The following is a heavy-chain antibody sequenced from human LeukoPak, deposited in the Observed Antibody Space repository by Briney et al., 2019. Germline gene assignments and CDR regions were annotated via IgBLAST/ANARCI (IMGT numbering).Heavy chain of an antibody. Sequence: GGSLRLSCAASGFTFSSYAMHWVRQAPGKGLEWVAVISYDGSNKYYADSVKGRFTISRDNSKNTLYLQMNSLRAEDTAVYYCAKAGVYYDSSGYYYEGGYFDYWGQGTLVTVS. V-gene: IGHV3-30-3*01. CDR2: ISYDGSNK. CDR3: AKAGVYYDSSGYYYEGGYFDY. CDR1: GFTFSSYA. D-gene: IGHD3-22*01. J-gene: IGHJ4*02.